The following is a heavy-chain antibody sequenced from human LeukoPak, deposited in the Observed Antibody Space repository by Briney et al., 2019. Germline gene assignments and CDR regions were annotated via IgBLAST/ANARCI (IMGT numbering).Heavy chain of an antibody. Sequence: SETLSLTCAVYGGSFSGYYWSWIRQPPGKGLEWIGEINHSGSTNYNPSLKSRVTISVDTSKNQFSLKLSSVTAADTAVYYCARGRGLRYFDWSHGRAFDIWGQGTMVTVSS. CDR2: INHSGST. CDR1: GGSFSGYY. D-gene: IGHD3-9*01. V-gene: IGHV4-34*01. J-gene: IGHJ3*02. CDR3: ARGRGLRYFDWSHGRAFDI.